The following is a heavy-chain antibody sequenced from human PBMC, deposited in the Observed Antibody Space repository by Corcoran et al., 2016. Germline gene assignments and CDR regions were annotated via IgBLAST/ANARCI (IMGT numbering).Heavy chain of an antibody. CDR1: GGSISSYY. Sequence: QVQLQESGTELVKPSETLSLTCTVSGGSISSYYWSWIRQPPGQGLEWIGYIYYSGSTNYNPSLKSRVTISVATSKNQFSLKLSSVTAADTAVYYCARDSPRIVGATEEVYFDYWGQGTLVTVSS. CDR2: IYYSGST. J-gene: IGHJ4*02. CDR3: ARDSPRIVGATEEVYFDY. D-gene: IGHD1-26*01. V-gene: IGHV4-59*01.